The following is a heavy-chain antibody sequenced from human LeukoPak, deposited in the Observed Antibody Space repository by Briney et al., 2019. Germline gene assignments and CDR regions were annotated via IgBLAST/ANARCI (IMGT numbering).Heavy chain of an antibody. CDR2: IWYGGTNK. D-gene: IGHD3-22*01. CDR3: AKQGGPVVVTTPFDY. Sequence: PGGSLRLSCAASGFTFSTYGMHWVRQAPGEGLEWVAVIWYGGTNKHYADSVKGRFTISRDNSKNTLYLQMNSLRAEDTAVYYCAKQGGPVVVTTPFDYWGQGTLVTVSS. V-gene: IGHV3-33*06. CDR1: GFTFSTYG. J-gene: IGHJ4*02.